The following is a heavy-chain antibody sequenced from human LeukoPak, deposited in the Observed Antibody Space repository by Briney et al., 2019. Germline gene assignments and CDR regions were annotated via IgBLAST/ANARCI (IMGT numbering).Heavy chain of an antibody. CDR2: IKQEGTET. V-gene: IGHV3-7*01. CDR3: ARGPRGYDSSGGP. CDR1: GFTFSSYW. D-gene: IGHD3-22*01. J-gene: IGHJ5*02. Sequence: GGSLRLSCAASGFTFSSYWMSWIRQTPGKGLEWLANIKQEGTETYYVDSVKGRFTISRDNAKSSLYLQMNSLRAEDTAVYYCARGPRGYDSSGGPWGQGTLVTVSS.